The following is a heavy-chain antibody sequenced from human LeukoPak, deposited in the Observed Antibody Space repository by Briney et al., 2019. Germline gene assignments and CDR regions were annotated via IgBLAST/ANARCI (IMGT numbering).Heavy chain of an antibody. J-gene: IGHJ3*02. V-gene: IGHV3-53*01. CDR1: GGSFSGYY. CDR2: IGNNT. Sequence: PSETLSLTCAVYGGSFSGYYWSWIRQPPGKGLEWVSSIGNNTYYADSVKGRFTISRDNSKNTLSLQMNSLRAEDTAVYYCAKDRSAWNSAFDIWGQGTMVTVSS. D-gene: IGHD6-19*01. CDR3: AKDRSAWNSAFDI.